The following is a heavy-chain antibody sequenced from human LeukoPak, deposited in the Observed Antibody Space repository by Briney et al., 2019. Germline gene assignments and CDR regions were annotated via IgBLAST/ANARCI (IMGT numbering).Heavy chain of an antibody. J-gene: IGHJ4*02. CDR2: MFDGGTT. CDR3: ALVVPGDYFDY. CDR1: GFTVNSQY. Sequence: GGSLRLSCAASGFTVNSQYMAWVRQAPGKGLEWLSIMFDGGTTYYADSVKGRASISRDTSKNTLHLQMNSLRAEDTAVYYCALVVPGDYFDYWGQGTLVTVSS. V-gene: IGHV3-66*01. D-gene: IGHD2-2*01.